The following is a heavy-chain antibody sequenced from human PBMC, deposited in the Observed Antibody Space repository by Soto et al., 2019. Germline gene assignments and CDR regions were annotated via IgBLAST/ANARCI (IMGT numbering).Heavy chain of an antibody. J-gene: IGHJ6*03. CDR2: IYYSAGT. CDR1: GGSISRGGYY. CDR3: ARKDSGYADYVDV. D-gene: IGHD5-12*01. V-gene: IGHV4-31*03. Sequence: QVQLQESGPGLVKPSQTLSLTCTVSGGSISRGGYYWSWIRQHPGKGLEWIGYIYYSAGTYYNPSLKSRVTISVDTYENQFSLRLSSVNAADTAVYYCARKDSGYADYVDVWGKGTTVTFSS.